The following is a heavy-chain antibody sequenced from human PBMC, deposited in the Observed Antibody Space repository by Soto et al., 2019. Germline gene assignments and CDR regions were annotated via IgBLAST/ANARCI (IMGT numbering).Heavy chain of an antibody. J-gene: IGHJ4*02. CDR1: GFTFSSYA. Sequence: EVQLVESGGGLVQPGGSLRLSCAASGFTFSSYAMHWVRQAPGKGLEYVSAITSNGGSTYYANSVKGRFTMSRDNSKNTLYLQMGSLRAEDMAVYYCARGIVAADHYFDYWGQGTLVTVSS. CDR2: ITSNGGST. D-gene: IGHD6-13*01. CDR3: ARGIVAADHYFDY. V-gene: IGHV3-64*01.